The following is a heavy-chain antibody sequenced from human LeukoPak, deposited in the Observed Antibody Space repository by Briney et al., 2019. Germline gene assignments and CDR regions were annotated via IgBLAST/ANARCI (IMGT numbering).Heavy chain of an antibody. CDR2: MNPKSGNT. CDR3: ARTYYYGSGSYYNVPSGVDY. D-gene: IGHD3-10*01. Sequence: ASVKVSCKASGYTFTSYDINWVRQATGQGLEWMGWMNPKSGNTGYAQKFQGRVTMTRNTSISTAYMELSSLRSEDTAVCYCARTYYYGSGSYYNVPSGVDYWGQGTLVTVSS. J-gene: IGHJ4*02. CDR1: GYTFTSYD. V-gene: IGHV1-8*01.